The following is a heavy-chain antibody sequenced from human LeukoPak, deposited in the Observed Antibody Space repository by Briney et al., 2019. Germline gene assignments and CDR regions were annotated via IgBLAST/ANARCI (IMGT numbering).Heavy chain of an antibody. J-gene: IGHJ6*02. Sequence: GGSLRLSCAASGFTFSSYWMHWVRQAPGKGLVWVSRIDSDGSSTSYADSVKGRFTISRDNAKNTLYLQMNSLRAEDTAVYYCAREVYDFWSGYPYYYYYYGMDVWGQGTTVTVSS. CDR2: IDSDGSST. CDR3: AREVYDFWSGYPYYYYYYGMDV. V-gene: IGHV3-74*01. CDR1: GFTFSSYW. D-gene: IGHD3-3*01.